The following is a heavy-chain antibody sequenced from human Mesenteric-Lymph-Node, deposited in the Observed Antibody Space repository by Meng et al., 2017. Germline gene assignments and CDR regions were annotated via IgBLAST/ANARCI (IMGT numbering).Heavy chain of an antibody. D-gene: IGHD3-22*01. V-gene: IGHV1-8*01. CDR3: ARNYDSSGYPCGY. CDR2: MNPNSGNT. J-gene: IGHJ4*02. Sequence: ASVKVSCKASGYTFTSYDINWVRQATGQGLEWMGWMNPNSGNTGYAQNFQGRVTMTRNTSISTAYMELSSLRSEDTAVYYCARNYDSSGYPCGYWGQGTLVTVSS. CDR1: GYTFTSYD.